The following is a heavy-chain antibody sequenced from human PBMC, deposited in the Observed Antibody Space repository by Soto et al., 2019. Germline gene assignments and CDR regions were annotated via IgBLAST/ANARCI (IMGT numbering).Heavy chain of an antibody. V-gene: IGHV4-34*01. CDR2: INHSGST. Sequence: PSETLSLTCAVYGGSFSGYYWSWIRQPPGKGLEWIGEINHSGSTNYNPSLKSRVTISVDMSKNQFSLKLSSVTAADTAVYYCARYYYGSGRYNWFDPWGQGTLVTVSS. CDR1: GGSFSGYY. J-gene: IGHJ5*02. CDR3: ARYYYGSGRYNWFDP. D-gene: IGHD3-10*01.